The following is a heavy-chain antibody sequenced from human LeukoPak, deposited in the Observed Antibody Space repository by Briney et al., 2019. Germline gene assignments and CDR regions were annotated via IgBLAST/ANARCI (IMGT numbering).Heavy chain of an antibody. CDR2: IYYSGST. Sequence: SQTLSLTCTVSGGSISSGGYYWSWIRQHPGKGLEWIGYIYYSGSTYYNPSLKSRVTISVDTSKNQFSLKLSSVTAADTAVYYCARVYYYDSSGYYSSNAFDIWGQGTMVTVSP. CDR3: ARVYYYDSSGYYSSNAFDI. CDR1: GGSISSGGYY. J-gene: IGHJ3*02. D-gene: IGHD3-22*01. V-gene: IGHV4-31*03.